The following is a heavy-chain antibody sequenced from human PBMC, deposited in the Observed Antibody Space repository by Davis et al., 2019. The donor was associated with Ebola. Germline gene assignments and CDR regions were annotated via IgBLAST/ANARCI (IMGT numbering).Heavy chain of an antibody. CDR2: ISSSSSYI. V-gene: IGHV3-21*01. D-gene: IGHD3-16*02. J-gene: IGHJ4*02. CDR1: GFTFSNAW. CDR3: AYQGVICY. Sequence: GESLKISCAASGFTFSNAWMSWVRQAPGKGLEWVSSISSSSSYIYYADSVKGRFTISRDNAKNSLYLQMNSLRDEDTAVYYCAYQGVICYWGQGTLVTVSS.